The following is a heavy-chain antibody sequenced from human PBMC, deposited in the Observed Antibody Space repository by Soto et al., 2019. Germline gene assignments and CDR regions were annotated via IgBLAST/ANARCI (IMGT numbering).Heavy chain of an antibody. Sequence: ASVKVSCKASGYTFTSYDINWVRQATGQGLEWMGWMNPNSGNTGYAQKFQGRVTMTRNTSISTAYMELSSPRSEDTAVYYCARVTVLRFLEWLPSPYYYYYYYMDVWGKGTTVTVSS. V-gene: IGHV1-8*01. J-gene: IGHJ6*03. D-gene: IGHD3-3*01. CDR2: MNPNSGNT. CDR1: GYTFTSYD. CDR3: ARVTVLRFLEWLPSPYYYYYYYMDV.